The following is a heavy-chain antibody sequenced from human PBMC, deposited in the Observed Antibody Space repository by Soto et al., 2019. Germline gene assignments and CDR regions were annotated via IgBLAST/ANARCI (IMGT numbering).Heavy chain of an antibody. CDR3: ARAWRIGYRGYEPFDY. Sequence: QGELVQSGAEVKKPGSSVKVSCKASGGTFSSYAISWVRQAPGQGLEWMGGIIPIFGTANYAQKFQGRVTITADESTSTTYMELRSLRAADTAVYYCARAWRIGYRGYEPFDYWGQGTLVTVSS. CDR2: IIPIFGTA. CDR1: GGTFSSYA. D-gene: IGHD5-12*01. V-gene: IGHV1-69*12. J-gene: IGHJ4*02.